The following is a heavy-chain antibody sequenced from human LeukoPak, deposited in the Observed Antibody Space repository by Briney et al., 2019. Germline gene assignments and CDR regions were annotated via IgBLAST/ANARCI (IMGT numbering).Heavy chain of an antibody. CDR2: ISAYNGNT. D-gene: IGHD6-13*01. J-gene: IGHJ1*01. V-gene: IGHV1-18*01. CDR3: VSTPGYSSSWYTYFQH. Sequence: ASVKVSCKASGYTFTIYGISWVRQAPGQGLEWMGWISAYNGNTNYAQKLQGRVTMTTDTSTSTAYMELRRLRSDDTAVYYCVSTPGYSSSWYTYFQHWGQGTLVTVSS. CDR1: GYTFTIYG.